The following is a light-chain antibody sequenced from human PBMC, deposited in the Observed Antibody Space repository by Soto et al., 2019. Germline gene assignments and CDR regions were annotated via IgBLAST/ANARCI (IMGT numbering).Light chain of an antibody. V-gene: IGKV1-33*01. CDR1: QDISNY. J-gene: IGKJ4*01. Sequence: DIQMTQSPSSLSASVGDRVTITCQASQDISNYLNWYQQKPGKAPKLLIYDASNLETGVPPRFSGSGSGKDFTFPISSLQPEDIATYYCQQYDNLLPLTFGGGTKVEIK. CDR2: DAS. CDR3: QQYDNLLPLT.